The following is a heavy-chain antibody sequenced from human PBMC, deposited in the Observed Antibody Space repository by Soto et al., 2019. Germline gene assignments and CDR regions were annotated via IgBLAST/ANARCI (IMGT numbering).Heavy chain of an antibody. Sequence: GGSLRLSCAASGFTFSSYAMSWVRQAPGKGLEWVSAISGSGGSTYYADSVKGRFTISRDNSKNTLYLQMNSLRAEDTAVYYCAKCGYSYGYLGDGLYYFDYWGQGTLVTVSS. CDR3: AKCGYSYGYLGDGLYYFDY. D-gene: IGHD5-18*01. J-gene: IGHJ4*02. V-gene: IGHV3-23*01. CDR2: ISGSGGST. CDR1: GFTFSSYA.